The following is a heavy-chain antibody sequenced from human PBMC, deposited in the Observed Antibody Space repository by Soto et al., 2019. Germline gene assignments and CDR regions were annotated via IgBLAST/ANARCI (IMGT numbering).Heavy chain of an antibody. Sequence: PGGSLRLSCAASGFTFSSYAMHWVRQAPGKGLEWVAVISYDGSNKYYADSVKGRFTISRDNSKNTLYLQMNNLRAEDTAVYYCARALEYYDSSGYVSNYSGQGTLVTVSS. CDR1: GFTFSSYA. D-gene: IGHD3-22*01. J-gene: IGHJ4*02. CDR3: ARALEYYDSSGYVSNY. CDR2: ISYDGSNK. V-gene: IGHV3-30-3*01.